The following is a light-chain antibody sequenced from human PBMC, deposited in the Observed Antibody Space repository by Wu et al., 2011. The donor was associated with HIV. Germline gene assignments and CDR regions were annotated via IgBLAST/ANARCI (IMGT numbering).Light chain of an antibody. CDR3: QQYGSSSYT. V-gene: IGKV3-20*01. CDR2: AAS. Sequence: EIVLTQSPGTLSLSPGERATLSCWASQSVSNNYLAWYQHKPGQAPRLLIHAASSRATGVPDRFSGSGSETDFTLTIARLEPEDFAVYYCQQYGSSSYTFGQGTKLEIK. J-gene: IGKJ2*01. CDR1: QSVSNNY.